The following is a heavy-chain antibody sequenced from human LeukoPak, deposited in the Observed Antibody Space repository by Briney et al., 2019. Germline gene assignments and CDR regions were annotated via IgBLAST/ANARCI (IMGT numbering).Heavy chain of an antibody. D-gene: IGHD1-26*01. CDR3: AGSGSYQIYYYYMDV. CDR1: GFTFSSDW. CDR2: INPDGSEK. V-gene: IGHV3-7*03. Sequence: GGSLRLSCAVSGFTFSSDWMIWVRQAPGKGLEWVANINPDGSEKNYVDSVRGRFTISRDNAKNSLDLQMNSLRVEDTAVYYCAGSGSYQIYYYYMDVWGKGTTVTISS. J-gene: IGHJ6*03.